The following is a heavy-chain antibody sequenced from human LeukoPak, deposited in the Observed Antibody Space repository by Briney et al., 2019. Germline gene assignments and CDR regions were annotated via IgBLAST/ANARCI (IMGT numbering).Heavy chain of an antibody. CDR1: GYTSTNYY. V-gene: IGHV1-46*01. CDR3: ARGCSGCFRSGGCY. J-gene: IGHJ4*02. Sequence: ASVKVSCKASGYTSTNYYVHWVRQAPGQGLEWMGLINPNGGSTNCAQKFQGRVTMTRDTSTSTVYMEMSSLRSEDTAVYYCARGCSGCFRSGGCYWGQGTLVTVSS. D-gene: IGHD2-15*01. CDR2: INPNGGST.